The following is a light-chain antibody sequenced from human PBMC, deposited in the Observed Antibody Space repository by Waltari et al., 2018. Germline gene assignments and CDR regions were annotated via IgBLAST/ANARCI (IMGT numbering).Light chain of an antibody. CDR2: HVD. J-gene: IGLJ3*02. Sequence: QSALTQPASVSGSPGQSITISCSGSSGDVGMFNLVSWYQQHPGKAPQLIIYHVDDRPSGLSYRFSAAKSGHTACLTISGLQPEDEADYYCCSDAGNKWLFGGGTKVTVL. V-gene: IGLV2-23*02. CDR3: CSDAGNKWL. CDR1: SGDVGMFNL.